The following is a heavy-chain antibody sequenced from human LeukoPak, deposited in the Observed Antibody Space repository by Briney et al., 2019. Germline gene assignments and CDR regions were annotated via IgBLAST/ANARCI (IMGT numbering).Heavy chain of an antibody. CDR3: AKLSPLDYYGMDV. CDR1: GFAFSSNG. CDR2: ISGSGHHT. D-gene: IGHD3-16*02. V-gene: IGHV3-23*01. Sequence: PGGSLRLSCAASGFAFSSNGMNWVRQAPGKGLEWVSGISGSGHHTYYADSVKGRFTISRDNSKNTLYLQMNTLRAEDTAVYYCAKLSPLDYYGMDVWGQGTTVTVSS. J-gene: IGHJ6*02.